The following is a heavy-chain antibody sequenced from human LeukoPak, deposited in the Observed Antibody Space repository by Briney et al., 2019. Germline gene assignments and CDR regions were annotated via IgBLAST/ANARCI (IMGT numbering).Heavy chain of an antibody. Sequence: GRSLRLSCAASGFTFSSYGMHWVRQAPGRGLEWVAVISYDGSNKYYADSVKGRFTISRDNSKNTLYLQMNSLRAEDTAVYYCAKDDGEWLRVTRYYFDYWGQGTLVTVSS. J-gene: IGHJ4*02. CDR2: ISYDGSNK. V-gene: IGHV3-30*18. CDR1: GFTFSSYG. CDR3: AKDDGEWLRVTRYYFDY. D-gene: IGHD5-12*01.